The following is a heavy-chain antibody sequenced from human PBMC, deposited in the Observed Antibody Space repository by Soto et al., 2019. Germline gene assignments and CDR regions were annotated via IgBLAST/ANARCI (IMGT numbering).Heavy chain of an antibody. CDR2: ISAINGKT. J-gene: IGHJ4*02. V-gene: IGHV1-18*01. CDR3: ARDVLANWNDDLRGDY. CDR1: GYTFTSYG. Sequence: ASVKVSCKASGYTFTSYGISWVRQAPGQGLEWMGRISAINGKTNYAQKLQGRVTMTTDKSTSTAYMELSSLRSEDTAVYYCARDVLANWNDDLRGDYWGQGTLVTVSS. D-gene: IGHD1-20*01.